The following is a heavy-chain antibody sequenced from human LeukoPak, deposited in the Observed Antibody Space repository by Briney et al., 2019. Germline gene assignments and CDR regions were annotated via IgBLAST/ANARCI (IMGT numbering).Heavy chain of an antibody. CDR2: IYYSGST. J-gene: IGHJ4*02. Sequence: SETLSLTRTVSGGSISSYYWSWIRQPPGKGLEWIGYIYYSGSTNYNPSLKSRVTISVDTSKNQFSLKLSSVTAADTAVYYCARESARDGYNYLGYWGQGTLVTVSS. D-gene: IGHD5-24*01. CDR3: ARESARDGYNYLGY. V-gene: IGHV4-59*01. CDR1: GGSISSYY.